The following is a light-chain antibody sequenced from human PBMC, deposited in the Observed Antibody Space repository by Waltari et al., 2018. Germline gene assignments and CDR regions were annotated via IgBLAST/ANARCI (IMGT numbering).Light chain of an antibody. CDR1: QSVSSY. CDR2: DAS. CDR3: QQRSNWPST. J-gene: IGKJ3*01. Sequence: EIVLTQSPATLSLSPGERATLSCRASQSVSSYLAWYQQKPGQAPRPLIYDASNRATGIPARFSGSGSGTDFTLTISSLEPEDFAVYYCQQRSNWPSTFGPGTKVDIK. V-gene: IGKV3-11*01.